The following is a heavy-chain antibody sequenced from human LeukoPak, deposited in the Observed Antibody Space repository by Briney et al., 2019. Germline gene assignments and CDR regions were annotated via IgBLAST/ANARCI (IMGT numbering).Heavy chain of an antibody. CDR3: ARYHIHFGYFPYFDY. D-gene: IGHD3-9*01. CDR2: ISSSGSTI. CDR1: GFTFSSYE. Sequence: PGGSLRLSCAASGFTFSSYEMNWVRQAPGKGLEWVSYISSSGSTIYYADSVKGRFTISRDNAKNSLYLQMNSVRAEDTAVYYCARYHIHFGYFPYFDYWGQGTLVTVSS. V-gene: IGHV3-48*03. J-gene: IGHJ4*02.